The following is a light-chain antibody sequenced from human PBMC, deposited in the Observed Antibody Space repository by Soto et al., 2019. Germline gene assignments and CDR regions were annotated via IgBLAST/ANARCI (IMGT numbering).Light chain of an antibody. CDR1: QSISRY. J-gene: IGKJ1*01. CDR2: AAS. CDR3: QQNYRATPWT. V-gene: IGKV1-39*01. Sequence: MYQAPSSLSASIGVRITITCRASQSISRYLNWYQHKPGKAPKLLINAASSLERGVPSRFSGGGSGTDFTLNISSLQPDDFATYYCQQNYRATPWTFGQGSNV.